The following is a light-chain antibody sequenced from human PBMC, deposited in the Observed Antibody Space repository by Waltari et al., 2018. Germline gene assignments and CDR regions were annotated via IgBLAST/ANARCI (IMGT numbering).Light chain of an antibody. CDR2: DVS. J-gene: IGLJ1*01. V-gene: IGLV2-14*03. CDR3: SSYTSTSTRV. CDR1: SSDVAGYTY. Sequence: HSALPQPASVSGSPGQSITISCTGTSSDVAGYTYVSWDKQLPAKAPKHMIYDVSNLHSGGSNRFSGAKSGNTAYLTSSCLKADDEADYYCSSYTSTSTRVFGTGTKVTVL.